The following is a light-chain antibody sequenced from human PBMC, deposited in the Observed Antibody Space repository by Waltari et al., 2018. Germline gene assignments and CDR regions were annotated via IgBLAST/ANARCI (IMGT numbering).Light chain of an antibody. CDR3: QQTYSAPWT. CDR1: QTIRTF. Sequence: DIQMTQSPSSLSASVGDIVTITCRPSQTIRTFLNWYQKKPGTAPKLLIYGASSLQSGVPSRFSGSVSGTDFTLTITSLHPEDFATYYCQQTYSAPWTFGQGTKVEIK. V-gene: IGKV1-39*01. J-gene: IGKJ1*01. CDR2: GAS.